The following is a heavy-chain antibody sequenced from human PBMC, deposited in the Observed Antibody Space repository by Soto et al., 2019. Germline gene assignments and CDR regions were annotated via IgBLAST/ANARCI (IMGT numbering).Heavy chain of an antibody. CDR1: GFTFSSYG. CDR2: ISYDGSNK. CDR3: AKEWHDYGDYGLYFDY. D-gene: IGHD4-17*01. J-gene: IGHJ4*02. Sequence: QVQLVESGGGVVQPGRSLRLSCAASGFTFSSYGMHWVRQAPGKGLEWVAVISYDGSNKYYADSVKGRFTISRDNSKNTLYLQMNSLRAEDTAVYYCAKEWHDYGDYGLYFDYWGQGTLVTVSS. V-gene: IGHV3-30*18.